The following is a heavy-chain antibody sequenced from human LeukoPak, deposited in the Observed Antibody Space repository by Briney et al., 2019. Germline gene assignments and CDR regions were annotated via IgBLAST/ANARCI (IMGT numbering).Heavy chain of an antibody. V-gene: IGHV4-39*01. CDR2: IYYSGST. Sequence: SETLSLTCTVSGGSISSSTYYWGWIRQPPGTGLEWIGSIYYSGSTYYNPSLKSRVTISVDTSKNQFSLKLSSVTAAGTAVYYCARQFDYGQVGFDYWGQGTLVTVSS. D-gene: IGHD4-17*01. CDR1: GGSISSSTYY. CDR3: ARQFDYGQVGFDY. J-gene: IGHJ4*02.